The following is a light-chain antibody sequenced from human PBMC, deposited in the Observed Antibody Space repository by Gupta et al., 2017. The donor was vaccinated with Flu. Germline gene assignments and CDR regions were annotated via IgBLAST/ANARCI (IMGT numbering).Light chain of an antibody. CDR1: SSDVGGYNY. Sequence: TISCTGTSSDVGGYNYVYWYQQHPGKAPKLMIYEVSNRHSGVSNRFSGSKSGNTASLTISGLQAEDEADYYCSSYTSSTAPSWVFGGGTKLTVL. J-gene: IGLJ3*02. CDR3: SSYTSSTAPSWV. V-gene: IGLV2-14*01. CDR2: EVS.